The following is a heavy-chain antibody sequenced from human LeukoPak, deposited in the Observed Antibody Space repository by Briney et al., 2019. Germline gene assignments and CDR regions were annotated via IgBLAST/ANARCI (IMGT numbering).Heavy chain of an antibody. Sequence: GGSLRLSCAASGFAFSSYAMSWVRQIPGKGPEWVSIIFSDGSATHYADSVQGRFTISRDNSRNTVYLHVSSLRAGDTAIYYCAKGGGRPLDDAFDVWGQGTVVTVSS. CDR1: GFAFSSYA. D-gene: IGHD1-1*01. CDR2: IFSDGSAT. CDR3: AKGGGRPLDDAFDV. V-gene: IGHV3-23*03. J-gene: IGHJ3*01.